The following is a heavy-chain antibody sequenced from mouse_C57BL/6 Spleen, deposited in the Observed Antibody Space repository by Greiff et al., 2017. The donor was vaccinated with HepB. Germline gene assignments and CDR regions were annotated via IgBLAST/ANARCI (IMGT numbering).Heavy chain of an antibody. J-gene: IGHJ3*01. V-gene: IGHV1-59*01. D-gene: IGHD4-1*01. CDR1: GYTFTSYW. CDR3: ANLPASGTRGTWFAY. CDR2: IDPSDSYT. Sequence: VQLQQPGAELVRPGTSVKLSCKASGYTFTSYWMHWVKQRPGQGLEWIGVIDPSDSYTNYNQKFKGKATLTVDTSSSTAYMQLSSLTSEDSAVYYCANLPASGTRGTWFAYWGQGTLVTVSA.